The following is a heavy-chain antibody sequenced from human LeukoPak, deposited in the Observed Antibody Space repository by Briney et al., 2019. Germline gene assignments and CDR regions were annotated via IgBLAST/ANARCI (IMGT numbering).Heavy chain of an antibody. J-gene: IGHJ3*02. V-gene: IGHV4-39*07. CDR1: GGSISSSSYY. D-gene: IGHD3-10*02. CDR2: IYYSGST. Sequence: SETLSLTCTVSGGSISSSSYYWGWIRQPPGKGLEWIGSIYYSGSTYYNPSLKSRVTISVDTPKNQFSLKLTSVTAADTAVYYCARNPTSKTMSRDSFDIWGQGTFVTVSS. CDR3: ARNPTSKTMSRDSFDI.